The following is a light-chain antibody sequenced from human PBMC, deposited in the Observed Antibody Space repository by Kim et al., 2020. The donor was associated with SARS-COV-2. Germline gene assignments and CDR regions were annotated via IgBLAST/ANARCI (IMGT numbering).Light chain of an antibody. V-gene: IGKV1-9*01. CDR3: QQLNSYPLT. CDR1: QGINIY. Sequence: AAVGGRVTISCLASQGINIYLAWFQHKPGEAPRLLIYAASTLQSGVPSRFGGSGSGTDFTLTISSLQPEDFATYFCQQLNSYPLTFGGGTKVDIK. CDR2: AAS. J-gene: IGKJ4*01.